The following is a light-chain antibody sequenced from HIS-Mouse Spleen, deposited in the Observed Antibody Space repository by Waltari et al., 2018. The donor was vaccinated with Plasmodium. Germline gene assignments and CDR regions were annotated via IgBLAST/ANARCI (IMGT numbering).Light chain of an antibody. Sequence: ETVLTQSPGTPSLSPGERATLSCRASQSVSRRYLAWYQQKPGQAPRLLIYGASSRATGIPDRFSGSGSGTDFTLTISRLEPEDFAVYYCQQYGSSPYTFGQGTKLEIK. CDR2: GAS. V-gene: IGKV3-20*01. CDR3: QQYGSSPYT. J-gene: IGKJ2*01. CDR1: QSVSRRY.